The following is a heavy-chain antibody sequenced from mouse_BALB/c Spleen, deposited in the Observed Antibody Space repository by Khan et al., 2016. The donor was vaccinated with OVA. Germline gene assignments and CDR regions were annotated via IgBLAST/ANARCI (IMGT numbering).Heavy chain of an antibody. J-gene: IGHJ3*01. CDR1: GYTFTSYW. D-gene: IGHD2-1*01. Sequence: VQLQEFGAELVKPGASVKLSCKTSGYTFTSYWIQWVKQRPGQGLGWIGQIFPGTGTTYYNENFKGKATLTVDTSANTAYMQFSSLTSEDSAVYFCARGYFGNYEFVYWGQGTLVTVSP. V-gene: IGHV1S132*01. CDR3: ARGYFGNYEFVY. CDR2: IFPGTGTT.